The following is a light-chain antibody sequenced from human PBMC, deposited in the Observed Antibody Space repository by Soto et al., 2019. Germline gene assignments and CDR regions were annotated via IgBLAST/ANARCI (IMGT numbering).Light chain of an antibody. CDR3: HQYNNWPPYT. J-gene: IGKJ2*01. CDR2: DIF. V-gene: IGKV3-15*01. CDR1: QSVGSD. Sequence: EIVMTQSPATLSVSPGERATLSCRASQSVGSDLAWYQQKPGQAPRLVIYDIFTRATGIPARFRGSGSETEFTLTISSLQSEDFALYYCHQYNNWPPYTFGQGTRLEIK.